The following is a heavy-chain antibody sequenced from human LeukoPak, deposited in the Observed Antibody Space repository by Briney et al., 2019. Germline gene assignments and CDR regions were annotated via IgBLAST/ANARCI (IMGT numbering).Heavy chain of an antibody. J-gene: IGHJ4*02. V-gene: IGHV3-74*01. Sequence: PGGSLRLSCAASGFTFSSYWMHWIRQAPGKGLVWVSRINSDGSSTSYADSVKGRFTISRDNSKNTLYLQMNSLRAEDTAVYYCAKWYRLLYYFDYWGQGTLGTVSS. D-gene: IGHD2-15*01. CDR3: AKWYRLLYYFDY. CDR1: GFTFSSYW. CDR2: INSDGSST.